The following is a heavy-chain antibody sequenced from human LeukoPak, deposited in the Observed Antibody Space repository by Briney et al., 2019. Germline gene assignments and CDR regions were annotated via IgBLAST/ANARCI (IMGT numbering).Heavy chain of an antibody. CDR1: GFTFTTYV. V-gene: IGHV3-33*01. J-gene: IGHJ5*02. Sequence: EGSLRLSCAASGFTFTTYVMHWVRQAPGKGLDWVALIWDDGNNKYYADSVKGRFTISRDNSKNTLYLQMNSLRAEDTAVYYCARDNGEWRLNWFDHWGQGTLVTVSS. CDR2: IWDDGNNK. CDR3: ARDNGEWRLNWFDH. D-gene: IGHD2-8*01.